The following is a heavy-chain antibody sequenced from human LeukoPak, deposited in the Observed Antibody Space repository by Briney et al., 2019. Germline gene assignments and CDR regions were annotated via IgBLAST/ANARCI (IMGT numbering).Heavy chain of an antibody. CDR1: GFTFSSYS. D-gene: IGHD3-10*01. CDR3: ARRPTARGVNYYYYYMDV. Sequence: GGSLRLSCAASGFTFSSYSMNWVRQAPGKGLEWVSSISSSSSYIYYADSVKGRFTISRDNAKNSLYLQMNSLRAEDTAVYYCARRPTARGVNYYYYYMDVWGKGTTVTISS. J-gene: IGHJ6*03. CDR2: ISSSSSYI. V-gene: IGHV3-21*01.